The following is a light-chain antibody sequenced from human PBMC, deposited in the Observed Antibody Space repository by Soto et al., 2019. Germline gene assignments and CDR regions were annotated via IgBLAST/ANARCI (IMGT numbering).Light chain of an antibody. CDR1: QSVDSSY. CDR3: QQYGSSPQT. J-gene: IGKJ1*01. CDR2: GAS. Sequence: EVVLTQSPGTLSLSQGERARLSCSSSQSVDSSYLAWYQQKPGQAPRLLIYGASSRATGIPDRFSGRGSGTDFTLTISRLEPEDFAVYYCQQYGSSPQTFGQGTKVDIK. V-gene: IGKV3-20*01.